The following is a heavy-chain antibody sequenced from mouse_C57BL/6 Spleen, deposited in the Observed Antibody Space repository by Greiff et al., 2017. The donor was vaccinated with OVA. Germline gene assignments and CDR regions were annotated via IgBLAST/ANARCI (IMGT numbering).Heavy chain of an antibody. Sequence: QVQLQQSGAELVRPGASVTLSCKASGYTFTDYEMHWVKQTPVHGLEWIGALDPETGGTAYNQKFKGKAILTADKSSSTAYMDLRRLTAEDSAVYDSTRRRGYDAMDYWGQGTSVTVSS. CDR1: GYTFTDYE. V-gene: IGHV1-15*01. CDR3: TRRRGYDAMDY. CDR2: LDPETGGT. J-gene: IGHJ4*01.